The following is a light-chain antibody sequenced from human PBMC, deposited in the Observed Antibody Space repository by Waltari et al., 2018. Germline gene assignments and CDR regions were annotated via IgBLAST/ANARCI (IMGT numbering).Light chain of an antibody. V-gene: IGKV1-5*03. CDR1: QSISSW. CDR2: KAS. CDR3: QQYSNFPWT. J-gene: IGKJ1*01. Sequence: DIQMTQSPSTLSASVGDRVTITCRASQSISSWLAWYQQKPGKAPKLLIYKASGLESGVPSRFSGSESGTEVTLTISSLQPDDFATYYCQQYSNFPWTFGQGTKVELK.